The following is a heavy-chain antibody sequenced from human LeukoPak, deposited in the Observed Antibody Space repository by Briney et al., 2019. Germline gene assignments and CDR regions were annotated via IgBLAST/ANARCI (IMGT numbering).Heavy chain of an antibody. D-gene: IGHD5-18*01. CDR3: ARRGSAMVLYYYYYYMDV. J-gene: IGHJ6*03. CDR2: INHSGST. V-gene: IGHV4-34*01. CDR1: GGSFSGYY. Sequence: SETLSLTCAVYGGSFSGYYWSWIRQPPGKGLEWIGEINHSGSTNYNPSLKSRVTISVDTSKNQFSLKLSSVTAADTAVYYCARRGSAMVLYYYYYYMDVWGKGTTVTISS.